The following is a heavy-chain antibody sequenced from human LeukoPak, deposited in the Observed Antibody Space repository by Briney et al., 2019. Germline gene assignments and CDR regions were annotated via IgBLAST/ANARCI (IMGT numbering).Heavy chain of an antibody. J-gene: IGHJ3*01. CDR1: GYRFMNYG. CDR2: INPNSGGT. V-gene: IGHV1-2*02. CDR3: ASDVLRYFDWSS. D-gene: IGHD3-9*01. Sequence: RASVKVSCKASGYRFMNYGISWVRQAPGQGLEWVGWINPNSGGTNYAQKFQGRVTMTRDTSISTAYMELSRLRSDDTAVYYCASDVLRYFDWSSWGQGTMVTVSS.